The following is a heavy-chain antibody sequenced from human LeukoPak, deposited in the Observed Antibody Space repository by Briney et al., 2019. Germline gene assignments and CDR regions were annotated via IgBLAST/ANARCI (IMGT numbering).Heavy chain of an antibody. Sequence: GGSLRLSCAASGFTFSSYWMSWVRQAPGKGLEWVANIKQDGSEKYYVDSVKGRFTISRDNAKNSLYLQMNSLRAEDTAVYYCAREITMVRGVPTLFDYWGQGTLVTVSS. CDR1: GFTFSSYW. J-gene: IGHJ4*02. D-gene: IGHD3-10*01. V-gene: IGHV3-7*01. CDR3: AREITMVRGVPTLFDY. CDR2: IKQDGSEK.